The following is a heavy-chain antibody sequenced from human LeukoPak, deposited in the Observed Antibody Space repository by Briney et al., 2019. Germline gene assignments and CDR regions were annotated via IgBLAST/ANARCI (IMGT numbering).Heavy chain of an antibody. D-gene: IGHD3-22*01. CDR2: IIPIFGTA. V-gene: IGHV1-69*05. CDR1: GGTFSSYA. CDR3: ARGQAYYYDSSGYFS. Sequence: GASVKVSCKASGGTFSSYAISWVRQAPGQGLEWMGGIIPIFGTANYAQKFQGRVTITTDESTSTAYMELSSLRSEDTAVYYCARGQAYYYDSSGYFSWGQGTLVTVSS. J-gene: IGHJ5*02.